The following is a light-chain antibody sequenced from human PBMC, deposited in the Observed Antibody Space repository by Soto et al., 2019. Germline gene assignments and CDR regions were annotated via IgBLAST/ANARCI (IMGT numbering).Light chain of an antibody. CDR2: DAS. V-gene: IGKV1-5*01. CDR3: QQYNSYSWT. J-gene: IGKJ1*01. CDR1: QSIGSW. Sequence: DIQMTQSPSTLSASVGDRVTITCRASQSIGSWLAWYQQKPGKAPKLLIYDASSLESGVPSRFSGSGSGTEFTLTISSLQPDDFATYYCQQYNSYSWTFGRGTKVEIK.